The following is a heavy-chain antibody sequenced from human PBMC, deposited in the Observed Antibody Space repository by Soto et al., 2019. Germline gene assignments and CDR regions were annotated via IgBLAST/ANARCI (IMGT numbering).Heavy chain of an antibody. D-gene: IGHD3-22*01. Sequence: EVQLVESGGGLVKPGGSLRLSCAASGFTFSNAWTNWVRQAPGKGLEWVGRIKSKTDGGTTDYAAPVKGRFTISRDDSKNTLYLQMNSLKTEDTAVYYCTTGYYYDSSGYNLDYWGQGTLVTVSS. CDR1: GFTFSNAW. CDR3: TTGYYYDSSGYNLDY. J-gene: IGHJ4*02. V-gene: IGHV3-15*07. CDR2: IKSKTDGGTT.